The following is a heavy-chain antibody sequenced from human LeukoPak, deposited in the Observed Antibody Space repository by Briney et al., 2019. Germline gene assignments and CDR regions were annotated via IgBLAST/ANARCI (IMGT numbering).Heavy chain of an antibody. CDR2: INHSGST. CDR3: ASLAGMEDY. J-gene: IGHJ4*02. Sequence: SETLSLTCAVYGGSFSGYYWSWIRQPPGKGLEWIGEINHSGSTNYNPSLKSRVTISIDTSKNQFSLKLSSVTAADTAVYYCASLAGMEDYWGQGTLVTVSS. D-gene: IGHD6-13*01. V-gene: IGHV4-34*01. CDR1: GGSFSGYY.